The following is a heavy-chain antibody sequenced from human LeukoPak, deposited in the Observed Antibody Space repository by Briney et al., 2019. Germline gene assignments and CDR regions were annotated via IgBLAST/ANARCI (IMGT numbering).Heavy chain of an antibody. CDR1: GGTFSSYA. J-gene: IGHJ4*02. D-gene: IGHD4-11*01. CDR2: IIPIFGTA. V-gene: IGHV1-69*05. CDR3: AKERSRYSNYLDY. Sequence: GSSVKVSCKASGGTFSSYAISWVRQAPGQGLEWMGGIIPIFGTANYAQKFQGRVTITTDESTSTAYMELSSLRSEDTAVYYCAKERSRYSNYLDYWGQGTLVTVSS.